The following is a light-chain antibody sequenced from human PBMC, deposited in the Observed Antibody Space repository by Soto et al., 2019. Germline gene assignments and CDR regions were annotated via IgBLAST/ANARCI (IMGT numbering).Light chain of an antibody. CDR3: AVWDDSLSVWV. Sequence: QSVLTQPPSASGTPGQRVTISCSGSRSNIGSNYVYWHQQFPGTAPKLLIYQNNQRTSGTPDRFSGSKSGTSASLAISGLRSKDEADYYCAVWDDSLSVWVFGGGTKLTVL. J-gene: IGLJ3*02. V-gene: IGLV1-47*01. CDR2: QNN. CDR1: RSNIGSNY.